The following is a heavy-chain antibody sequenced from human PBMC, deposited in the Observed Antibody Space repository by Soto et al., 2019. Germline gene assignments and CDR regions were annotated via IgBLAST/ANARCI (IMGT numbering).Heavy chain of an antibody. Sequence: SETLSLTCTVSGDSISTFYWSWIRQPPGKGLEWIGYIHYSGSTNYNPSLKSQVIISVDTSKNQFSLKLSSVTAADTAVYFCARVRSNIFDYWGQGTLVTVSS. D-gene: IGHD3-3*01. CDR2: IHYSGST. J-gene: IGHJ4*02. CDR3: ARVRSNIFDY. CDR1: GDSISTFY. V-gene: IGHV4-59*01.